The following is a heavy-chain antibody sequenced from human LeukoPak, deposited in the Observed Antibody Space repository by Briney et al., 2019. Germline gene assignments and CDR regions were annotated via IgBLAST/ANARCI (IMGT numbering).Heavy chain of an antibody. Sequence: PGVALRLSCAASVFTFSSYCMHWVRQAPGKGLEWVSFIRYDGINKYYADSVKGRLTISRDNSKNTMYLQMNSLRDEHTAVYYCTKDRSRQQMWGSVKQWFDPWGQGPLVTVSS. CDR1: VFTFSSYC. J-gene: IGHJ5*02. D-gene: IGHD6-13*01. CDR3: TKDRSRQQMWGSVKQWFDP. V-gene: IGHV3-30*02. CDR2: IRYDGINK.